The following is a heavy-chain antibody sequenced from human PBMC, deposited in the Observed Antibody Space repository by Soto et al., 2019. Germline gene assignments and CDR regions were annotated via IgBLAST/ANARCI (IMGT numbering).Heavy chain of an antibody. D-gene: IGHD2-15*01. CDR2: IYSGGST. V-gene: IGHV3-53*04. CDR3: ARDTDCSGGNCYGTSG. J-gene: IGHJ4*02. Sequence: GGSLRLSCAASGFTVSSNYMSWVRQAPGKGLEWVSVIYSGGSTYYADSVKGRFTISRHNSKNTLYLQMNSLRAEDTAVYYCARDTDCSGGNCYGTSGWGQGTLVTVSS. CDR1: GFTVSSNY.